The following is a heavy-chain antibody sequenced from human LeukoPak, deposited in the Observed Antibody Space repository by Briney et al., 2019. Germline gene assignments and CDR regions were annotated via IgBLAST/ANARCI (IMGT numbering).Heavy chain of an antibody. V-gene: IGHV4-39*06. CDR1: GRSISSSSYY. Sequence: SETLSLTCTVSGRSISSSSYYWGWIRQPPGKGLEWIGSINYRGSTYYNPSLKIRVTISVDKSKNQFTLNVNSVTAADTAVYYCARYAAGTYYYYMDVWGKGTTVTISS. D-gene: IGHD6-13*01. CDR2: INYRGST. J-gene: IGHJ6*03. CDR3: ARYAAGTYYYYMDV.